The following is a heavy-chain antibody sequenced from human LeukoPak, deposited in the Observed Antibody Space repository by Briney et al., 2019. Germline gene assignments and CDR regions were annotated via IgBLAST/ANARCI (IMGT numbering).Heavy chain of an antibody. D-gene: IGHD1-26*01. CDR3: AKADSGSYYAACSDY. J-gene: IGHJ4*02. CDR1: GFTFSSYA. V-gene: IGHV3-23*01. Sequence: GGSLRLSCAASGFTFSSYAMSWVRQAPGKGLEWVSPISGSGGSTYYADSVKGRFTISRDNSKNTLYLQMNSLRAEDTAVYYCAKADSGSYYAACSDYWGQGTLVTVSS. CDR2: ISGSGGST.